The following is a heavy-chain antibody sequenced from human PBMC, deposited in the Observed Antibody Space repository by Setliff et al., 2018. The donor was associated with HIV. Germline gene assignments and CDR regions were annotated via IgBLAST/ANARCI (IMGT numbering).Heavy chain of an antibody. Sequence: PGGSLRLSCAASGFPVNTNYMTWVRQAPGKGLEWVSLIYSDGSTYYADSVKGRFTISRDNSKNTLYLQMNSLRAEDTAVYYCARGRLGSSGNTYYWYYFDNWGQGTLVTVSS. V-gene: IGHV3-66*01. J-gene: IGHJ4*02. CDR3: ARGRLGSSGNTYYWYYFDN. CDR2: IYSDGST. D-gene: IGHD2-15*01. CDR1: GFPVNTNY.